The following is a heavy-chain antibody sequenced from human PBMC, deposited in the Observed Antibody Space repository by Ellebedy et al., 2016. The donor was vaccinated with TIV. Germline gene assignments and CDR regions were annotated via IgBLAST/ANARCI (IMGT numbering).Heavy chain of an antibody. CDR1: GFTFSSYS. CDR2: ISSSSSYI. D-gene: IGHD1-26*01. CDR3: ARSERWEAVMYYYYYYGMDV. V-gene: IGHV3-21*01. J-gene: IGHJ6*02. Sequence: GESLKISCAASGFTFSSYSMNWVRQAPGKGLEWVSSISSSSSYIYYADSVKGRFTISRDNAKNSLYLQMNSLRAEDTAVYYCARSERWEAVMYYYYYYGMDVWGQGTTVTVSS.